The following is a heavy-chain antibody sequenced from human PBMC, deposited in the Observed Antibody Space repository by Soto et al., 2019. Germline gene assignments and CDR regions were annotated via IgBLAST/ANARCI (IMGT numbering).Heavy chain of an antibody. Sequence: SETLSLTCTFSGGSISSYYWNLIRQPPGKGLEWIGYIYYSGSTNYNPSLKSRVTISVDTSKNQFSLKLSSVTAADTAVYYCARTGSYYDILTGYSYNWFDPWGQGTLVTVSS. CDR1: GGSISSYY. CDR2: IYYSGST. CDR3: ARTGSYYDILTGYSYNWFDP. V-gene: IGHV4-59*08. D-gene: IGHD3-9*01. J-gene: IGHJ5*02.